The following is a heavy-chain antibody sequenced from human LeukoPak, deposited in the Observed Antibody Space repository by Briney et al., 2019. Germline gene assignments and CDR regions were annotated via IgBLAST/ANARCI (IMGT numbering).Heavy chain of an antibody. D-gene: IGHD2-15*01. CDR1: GGSVSTAGYF. CDR3: ARVSFHSGGPGP. V-gene: IGHV4-31*11. CDR2: IYYSGST. J-gene: IGHJ5*02. Sequence: PQTLSLTCAVSGGSVSTAGYFWNWIRQHPGKGLEWIGYIYYSGSTYYNPSLKSRVTISADTSTNQFSLNLSSVTAADTAVYYCARVSFHSGGPGPWGQGTLVTVSS.